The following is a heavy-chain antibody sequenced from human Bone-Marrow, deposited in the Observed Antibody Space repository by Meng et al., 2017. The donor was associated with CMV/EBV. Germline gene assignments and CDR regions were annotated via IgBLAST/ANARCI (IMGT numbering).Heavy chain of an antibody. J-gene: IGHJ3*02. CDR1: GDSVSSNSAA. Sequence: SCAISGDSVSSNSAAWNWIRQSPSRGLEWLGRTYYRSKWYNDYAVSVKSRITINPDSSKNQLSLQLNSVTPEDTAVYYCAKEGTDAFDIWGQGTMVTVSS. CDR2: TYYRSKWYN. CDR3: AKEGTDAFDI. D-gene: IGHD3-10*01. V-gene: IGHV6-1*01.